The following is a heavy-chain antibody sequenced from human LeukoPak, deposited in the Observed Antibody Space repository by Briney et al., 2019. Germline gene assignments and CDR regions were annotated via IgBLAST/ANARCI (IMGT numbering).Heavy chain of an antibody. D-gene: IGHD3-22*01. CDR1: GFTFSSYA. CDR2: ISGSGGST. V-gene: IGHV3-23*01. CDR3: AKALGVTMIVVVTKATFDY. Sequence: PGGSLRLSCAASGFTFSSYAMSWVRQAPGKGLEWVSAISGSGGSTYYADSVKGRFTISRDNSKNTLYLQMNSLTAEDTAVYYCAKALGVTMIVVVTKATFDYWGQGTLVTVSS. J-gene: IGHJ4*02.